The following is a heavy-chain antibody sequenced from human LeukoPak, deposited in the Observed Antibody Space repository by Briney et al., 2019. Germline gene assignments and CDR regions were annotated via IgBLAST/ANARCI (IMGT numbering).Heavy chain of an antibody. CDR3: AKDRLVSSGWHYFEY. J-gene: IGHJ4*02. D-gene: IGHD6-19*01. V-gene: IGHV3-23*01. CDR1: GGSISSGGYS. Sequence: PSETLSLTCAVSGGSISSGGYSWSWIRQPPGKGLEWVSTITGGFINTYYGDSVKGRFTISRDNSKNTLYLQMNSLRAEDTAVYYCAKDRLVSSGWHYFEYWGQGTLVTVSS. CDR2: ITGGFINT.